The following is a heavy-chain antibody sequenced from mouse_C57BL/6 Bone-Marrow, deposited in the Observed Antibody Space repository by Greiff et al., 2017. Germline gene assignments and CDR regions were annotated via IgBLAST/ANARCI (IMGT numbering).Heavy chain of an antibody. D-gene: IGHD1-1*01. J-gene: IGHJ4*01. CDR3: ARRGYGSSYVYYAMDY. CDR1: GYTFTDYY. V-gene: IGHV1-26*01. CDR2: IKPNNGGT. Sequence: EVQLQQSGPELVKPGASVKISCKASGYTFTDYYMNWVKQSHGKSLEWIGDIKPNNGGTSYNQKFKGKATLTVDKYSSTAYMALRSLTSEDSAVYYCARRGYGSSYVYYAMDYWGQGTSVTVSS.